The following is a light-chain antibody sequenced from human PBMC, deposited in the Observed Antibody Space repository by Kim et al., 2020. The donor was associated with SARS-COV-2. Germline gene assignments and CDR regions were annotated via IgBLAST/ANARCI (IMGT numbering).Light chain of an antibody. V-gene: IGKV3-20*01. J-gene: IGKJ2*01. CDR2: GAS. CDR1: QAVSRTY. Sequence: LSPGERAPLTCRASQAVSRTYIAWFQQNPGQAPRLLIYGASNRATGIPDRFSGSGSGTDFSLTISRLEPEDLAVYYCQQYGGSLYTFGQGIKLEI. CDR3: QQYGGSLYT.